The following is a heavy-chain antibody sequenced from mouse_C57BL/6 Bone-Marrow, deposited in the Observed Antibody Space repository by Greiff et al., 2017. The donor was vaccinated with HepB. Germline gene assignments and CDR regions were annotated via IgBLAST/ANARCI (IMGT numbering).Heavy chain of an antibody. J-gene: IGHJ4*01. CDR1: GFTFSSYA. D-gene: IGHD2-3*01. V-gene: IGHV5-9-1*02. CDR3: TRDGYYSYYYAMDD. CDR2: ISSGGDYI. Sequence: EVKLMESGEGLVKPGGSLKLSCAASGFTFSSYAMSWVRQTPEKRLEWVAYISSGGDYIYYADTVKGRFTISRDNARNTLYLQMSSLKSEDTAMYYCTRDGYYSYYYAMDDWGQGTSVTVSS.